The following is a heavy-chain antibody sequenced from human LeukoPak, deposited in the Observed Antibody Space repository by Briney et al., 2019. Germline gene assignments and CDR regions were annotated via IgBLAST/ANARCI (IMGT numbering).Heavy chain of an antibody. CDR2: IKQDGSET. J-gene: IGHJ4*02. CDR3: ARDFWGAYRVDYFDY. CDR1: GFTYSNYW. V-gene: IGHV3-7*01. D-gene: IGHD3-3*01. Sequence: PGGSLTLFCAASGFTYSNYWMRGVRRAPAKEVDGVANIKQDGSETYYVDSVRGRFTIARDNAKKSLYLQMNSLRAEDTAVYYCARDFWGAYRVDYFDYWGQGTLVTVSS.